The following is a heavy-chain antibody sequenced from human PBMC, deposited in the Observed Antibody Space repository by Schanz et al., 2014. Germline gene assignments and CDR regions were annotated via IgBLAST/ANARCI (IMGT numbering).Heavy chain of an antibody. V-gene: IGHV3-13*04. CDR2: IGTAGDT. CDR3: AREQIMAAAGLVDY. CDR1: GFSIRNHD. Sequence: DVQLLESGGGLVQPGGSLRLSCAASGFSIRNHDMHWVRQATGAGLEWVSAIGTAGDTFYLDSVKGRFTISRENAKNSLYLQMNSLRAEDTAVYYCAREQIMAAAGLVDYWGHGTLVTVSS. D-gene: IGHD6-13*01. J-gene: IGHJ4*01.